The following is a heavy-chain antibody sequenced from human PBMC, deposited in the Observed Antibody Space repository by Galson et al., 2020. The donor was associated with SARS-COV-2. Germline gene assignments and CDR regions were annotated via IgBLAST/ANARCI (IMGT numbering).Heavy chain of an antibody. Sequence: SETLSLTCTVSGGSMSSSSYYWGWIRQPPGKGLEWIGSIYYSGSTDYNPSLKSRVTISVDTSKKQFSLTLSSVTAADTAVYYCARDHWTGTRDDAFDIWSQGTMFTVSS. V-gene: IGHV4-39*07. CDR1: GGSMSSSSYY. CDR2: IYYSGST. D-gene: IGHD1-1*01. CDR3: ARDHWTGTRDDAFDI. J-gene: IGHJ3*02.